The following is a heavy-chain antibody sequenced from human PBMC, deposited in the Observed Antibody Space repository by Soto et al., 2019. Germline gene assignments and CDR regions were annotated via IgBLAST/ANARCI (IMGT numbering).Heavy chain of an antibody. D-gene: IGHD2-2*01. V-gene: IGHV1-69*01. CDR1: GGTFSSYA. CDR2: IIPISETT. J-gene: IGHJ6*02. CDR3: PRSQGSSTSLEIYYYYYYGMDV. Sequence: QVQLVQSGAGVKKPGSSVKVSCKASGGTFSSYAISWVRQAPGQGLEWMGGIIPISETTNYAQKFQGRVTITADESKSTAYMELSSLRSEDTAVYYCPRSQGSSTSLEIYYYYYYGMDVWGQGTTVTVSS.